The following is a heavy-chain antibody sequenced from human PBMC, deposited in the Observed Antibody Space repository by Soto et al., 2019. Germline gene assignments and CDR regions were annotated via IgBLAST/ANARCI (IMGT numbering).Heavy chain of an antibody. CDR2: IRNKANSYAT. CDR1: GFTFSGSA. Sequence: GGSLRLSCAASGFTFSGSAMHWVRQASGKGLEWVGRIRNKANSYATAYAVSVKGRFTISRDDSRNSAYLQMNSLKTEDTVVYYCATGVYDFWSGHPKRLDYWGQGTVVTVSS. V-gene: IGHV3-73*01. D-gene: IGHD3-3*01. CDR3: ATGVYDFWSGHPKRLDY. J-gene: IGHJ4*02.